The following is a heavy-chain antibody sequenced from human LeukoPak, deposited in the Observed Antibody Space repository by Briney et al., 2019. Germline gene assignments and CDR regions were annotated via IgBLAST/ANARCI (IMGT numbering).Heavy chain of an antibody. Sequence: SGPTLVKPTQTLTLTCTFSGFSLSTSGVGVGWIRQPPGKALEWLALIYWDDDKRYSPSLKSRLTITKDTSKNQVVLTMTNVDPVDTATYYCAHKSEGQQLSDYWGQGTLVTVSS. CDR3: AHKSEGQQLSDY. D-gene: IGHD6-13*01. CDR2: IYWDDDK. V-gene: IGHV2-5*02. J-gene: IGHJ4*02. CDR1: GFSLSTSGVG.